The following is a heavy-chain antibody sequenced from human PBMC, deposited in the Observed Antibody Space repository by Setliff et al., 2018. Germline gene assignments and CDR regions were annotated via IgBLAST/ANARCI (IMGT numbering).Heavy chain of an antibody. D-gene: IGHD2-15*01. CDR2: ISSSSHII. V-gene: IGHV3-48*01. Sequence: GGSLRLSCEASGFTFSGYSMNWVRQAPGKGLEWVSYISSSSHIISYADSVKSRFTISRDNAKNSLYLQMNSLRAEDTAVYYCARIRLCGGRVICPPGRYSDVWGKGTTVTVSS. CDR3: ARIRLCGGRVICPPGRYSDV. J-gene: IGHJ6*04. CDR1: GFTFSGYS.